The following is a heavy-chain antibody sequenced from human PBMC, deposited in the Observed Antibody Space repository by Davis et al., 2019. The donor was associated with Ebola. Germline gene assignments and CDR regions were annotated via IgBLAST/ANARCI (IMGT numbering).Heavy chain of an antibody. Sequence: GGSLRLSCRASGFTFGDYAMSWVRKAPGKGLEWVGFIRNKAYGGTTEYAASVKGRFTISRDDSKSIAYLQMNSLKTEDTAVYYCTRENGGNSDYWGQGTLVTVSS. J-gene: IGHJ4*02. D-gene: IGHD4-23*01. CDR1: GFTFGDYA. V-gene: IGHV3-49*04. CDR2: IRNKAYGGTT. CDR3: TRENGGNSDY.